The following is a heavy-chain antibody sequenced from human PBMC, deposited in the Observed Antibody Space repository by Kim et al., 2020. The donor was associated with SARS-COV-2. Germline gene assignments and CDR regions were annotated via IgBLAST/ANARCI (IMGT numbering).Heavy chain of an antibody. Sequence: TYYNPSLKSRVTISLDTSKSQFSLKLSSVTAADTAVYYCASLDPLKGYNYWGQGTLVTVS. D-gene: IGHD6-13*01. J-gene: IGHJ4*02. CDR3: ASLDPLKGYNY. CDR2: T. V-gene: IGHV4-39*01.